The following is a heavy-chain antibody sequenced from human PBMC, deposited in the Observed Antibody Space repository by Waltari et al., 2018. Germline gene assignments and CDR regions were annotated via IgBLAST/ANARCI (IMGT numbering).Heavy chain of an antibody. CDR2: IIPICGTA. CDR1: GGTFSSYA. CDR3: ASRFRDYGDYCHCYGMDV. Sequence: QVQLVQSGAEVKKPGSSVKVSCKASGGTFSSYAISWVRQAPGQGLEWMGGIIPICGTANYAQKFQGRVTITADESTSTAYMELSSLRAEDTAVYYCASRFRDYGDYCHCYGMDVWGQGTTGTVSS. J-gene: IGHJ6*02. V-gene: IGHV1-69*01. D-gene: IGHD4-17*01.